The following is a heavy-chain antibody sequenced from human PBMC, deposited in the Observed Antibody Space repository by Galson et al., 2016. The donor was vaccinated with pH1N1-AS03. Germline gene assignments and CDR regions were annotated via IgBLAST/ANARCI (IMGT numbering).Heavy chain of an antibody. V-gene: IGHV3-21*01. D-gene: IGHD1-7*01. Sequence: SLRLSCAASGFIFSAYPMNWVRQAPGKGLEWVSFIGTSSTYIYYADSVKSRFTISRDNMKKSLYLQRNSLRAEDTGIYYCARDRGWNYGGLDLWGQGTLVTVSS. CDR3: ARDRGWNYGGLDL. J-gene: IGHJ5*02. CDR2: IGTSSTYI. CDR1: GFIFSAYP.